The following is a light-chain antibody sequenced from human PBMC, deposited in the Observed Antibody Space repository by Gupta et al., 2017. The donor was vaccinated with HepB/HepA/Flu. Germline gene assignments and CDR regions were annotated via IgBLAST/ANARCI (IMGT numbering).Light chain of an antibody. Sequence: EIVLTQSPATLSLSPGERATLSCRASQSVSSYLVWYQQKPGQAPRLLIYDASKRAAGIPARFSGSGSGTDFTLTISRLEPEDFAVYYCQQRSTWPLTFGRGTKVEIK. J-gene: IGKJ4*01. CDR1: QSVSSY. CDR3: QQRSTWPLT. CDR2: DAS. V-gene: IGKV3-11*01.